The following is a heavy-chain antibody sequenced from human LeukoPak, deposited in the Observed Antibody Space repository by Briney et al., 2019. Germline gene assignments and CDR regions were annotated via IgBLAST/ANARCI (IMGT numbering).Heavy chain of an antibody. CDR2: INSDGSST. CDR3: SRDGNYVFDS. CDR1: GFTFSSYW. V-gene: IGHV3-74*01. D-gene: IGHD4-11*01. Sequence: GGSLRLSCAASGFTFSSYWMQWVRQAPGKGVGWVSRINSDGSSTTYADSVKGGFTIYRDNDKKSLYLQMNSLRADDTAVYFCSRDGNYVFDSGGQGTLVTVS. J-gene: IGHJ4*02.